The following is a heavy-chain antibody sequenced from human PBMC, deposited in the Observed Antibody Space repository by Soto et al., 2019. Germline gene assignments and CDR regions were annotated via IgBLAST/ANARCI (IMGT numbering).Heavy chain of an antibody. Sequence: EVQLVESGGGLVKPGGSLRLSCAASGFTFSNAWMSWVRQAPGKGLEWVGRIKSKTDGGTTDYAAPVKGRFTISRDDSKNTLYLQMNSLKTEDTAVYYCTTASGIAAAGDNWFDPWGQGTLVTGSS. CDR3: TTASGIAAAGDNWFDP. CDR1: GFTFSNAW. J-gene: IGHJ5*02. CDR2: IKSKTDGGTT. D-gene: IGHD6-13*01. V-gene: IGHV3-15*01.